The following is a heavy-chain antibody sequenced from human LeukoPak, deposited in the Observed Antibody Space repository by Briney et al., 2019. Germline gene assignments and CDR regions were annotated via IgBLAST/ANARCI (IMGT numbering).Heavy chain of an antibody. D-gene: IGHD2-15*01. CDR3: ARARYCSGGTCYPDY. J-gene: IGHJ4*02. CDR2: IYPGDSDT. V-gene: IGHV5-51*01. CDR1: GFTFTTYW. Sequence: GESLKISCKGSGFTFTTYWIGWVRQMPGRGLEWMGIIYPGDSDTRYSPSFQGQVTISADKSISTAYLQWSSLKASDTAMYYCARARYCSGGTCYPDYWGQGTLVTVSS.